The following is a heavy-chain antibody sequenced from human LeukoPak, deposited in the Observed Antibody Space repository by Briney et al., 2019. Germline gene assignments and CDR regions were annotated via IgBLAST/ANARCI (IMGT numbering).Heavy chain of an antibody. Sequence: PGESLRLSCAASGFTFSSYAMSWVRQAPGKGLEWVSAISGSGGSTYYADSVKGRFTISRDNSKNTLYLQMNSLRAEDTAVYYCAKVRYYDYVWGSYRAPHFDYWGQGTLVTVSS. J-gene: IGHJ4*02. CDR1: GFTFSSYA. V-gene: IGHV3-23*01. D-gene: IGHD3-16*02. CDR2: ISGSGGST. CDR3: AKVRYYDYVWGSYRAPHFDY.